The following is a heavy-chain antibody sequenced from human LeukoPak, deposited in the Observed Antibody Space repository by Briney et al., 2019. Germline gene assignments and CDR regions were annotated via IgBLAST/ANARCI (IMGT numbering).Heavy chain of an antibody. V-gene: IGHV1-69*04. J-gene: IGHJ6*02. CDR1: GGTFSSYA. CDR3: ARDPESSPGHNYYYYGMDV. CDR2: VIPILGIA. Sequence: GASVKVSCKASGGTFSSYAISWVRQAPGQGLEWMGRVIPILGIANYAQKFQGRVTITADKSTSTAYMELSSLRSEDTAVYYCARDPESSPGHNYYYYGMDVWGQGTTVTVSS.